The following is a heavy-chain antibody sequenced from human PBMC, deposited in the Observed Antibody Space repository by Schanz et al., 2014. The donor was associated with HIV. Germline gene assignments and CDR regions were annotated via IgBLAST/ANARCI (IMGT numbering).Heavy chain of an antibody. CDR3: AKPEYDSRGNSQSHFDY. Sequence: QLVESGGGLIQPGGSLRLSCVFSGFTVSNNHLSWVRQAPGKGLEWVSIIYSAGTTYYTDSVKGRFTISRDNSKNTLYLQMNSLGAEDTAVYYCAKPEYDSRGNSQSHFDYWGQGTLVTVSS. CDR1: GFTVSNNH. J-gene: IGHJ4*02. D-gene: IGHD3-22*01. V-gene: IGHV3-53*01. CDR2: IYSAGTT.